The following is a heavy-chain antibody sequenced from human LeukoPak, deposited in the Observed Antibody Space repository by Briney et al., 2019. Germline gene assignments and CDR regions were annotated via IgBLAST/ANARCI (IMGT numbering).Heavy chain of an antibody. J-gene: IGHJ4*02. CDR3: ARDGGYSGYDADC. CDR2: ISDTSAM. D-gene: IGHD5-12*01. CDR1: GFSFSLYS. Sequence: GGSLRLSCVASGFSFSLYSMKWVRQAPGKGLEWVSYISDTSAMYYADSVRGRFTISRDNAKSSLFLQMNSLRVEDTGVYYCARDGGYSGYDADCWGQGTLVTVSS. V-gene: IGHV3-48*01.